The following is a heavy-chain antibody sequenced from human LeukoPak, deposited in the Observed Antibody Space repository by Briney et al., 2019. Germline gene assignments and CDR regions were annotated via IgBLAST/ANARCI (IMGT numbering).Heavy chain of an antibody. D-gene: IGHD1-26*01. V-gene: IGHV3-23*01. CDR2: ISGSGGST. CDR1: GFTFSSYA. Sequence: GGSLRLSCAASGFTFSSYAMSWVRRAPGKGLEWVSAISGSGGSTYYADSVKGRFTISRDNSKNTLYLQMNSLRAEDTAVYYCAKDGIGATMWEDNWFDPWGQGTLVTVSS. CDR3: AKDGIGATMWEDNWFDP. J-gene: IGHJ5*02.